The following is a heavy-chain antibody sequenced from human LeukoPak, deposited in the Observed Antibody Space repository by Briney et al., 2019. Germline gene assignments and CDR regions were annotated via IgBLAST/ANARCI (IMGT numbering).Heavy chain of an antibody. CDR1: GFTFSAYS. CDR2: ISSTDNYI. Sequence: GGSLRLSCAGSGFTFSAYSMNWVRQAPGKGLEWVSSISSTDNYIYYADSLRGRFTISRDNAKQSLYLVMNSLRPEDTAVYYCTRSPYYYTSGSHYFSDYWGQGSLVTVSS. D-gene: IGHD3-10*01. CDR3: TRSPYYYTSGSHYFSDY. V-gene: IGHV3-21*01. J-gene: IGHJ4*02.